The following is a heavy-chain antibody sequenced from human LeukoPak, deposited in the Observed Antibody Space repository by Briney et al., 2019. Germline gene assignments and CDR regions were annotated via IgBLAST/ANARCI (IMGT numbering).Heavy chain of an antibody. CDR1: GFTFSSYNI. J-gene: IGHJ4*02. CDR3: ARSGDYAMDH. D-gene: IGHD3-3*01. Sequence: GSLRLSCAASGFTFSSYNINWVRQAPGKGLEWIGEIHHSGSTNYNSFLKSRITISVDKSRNQFSLRLSSVTAADTAVYYCARSGDYAMDHWGQGTLVTVSS. CDR2: IHHSGST. V-gene: IGHV4-4*02.